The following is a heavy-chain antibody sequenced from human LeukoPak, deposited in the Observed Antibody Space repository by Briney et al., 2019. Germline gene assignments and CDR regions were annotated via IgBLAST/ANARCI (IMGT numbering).Heavy chain of an antibody. V-gene: IGHV3-15*07. CDR1: GFAFSNAW. Sequence: GGSLRLSCATSGFAFSNAWMNWVRQAPGKGLEWVGRIRSNSDGGTIDYAAPVKGRFTLSRDDSKTTLYLQMNSLQTEDTAVYYCATDFYDSTWGQGTLVTVSS. CDR3: ATDFYDST. J-gene: IGHJ5*02. D-gene: IGHD3-22*01. CDR2: IRSNSDGGTI.